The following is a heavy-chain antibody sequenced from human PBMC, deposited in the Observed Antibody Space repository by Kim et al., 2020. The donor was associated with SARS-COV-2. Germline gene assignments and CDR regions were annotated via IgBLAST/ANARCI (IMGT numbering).Heavy chain of an antibody. J-gene: IGHJ5*02. Sequence: ESVKGRITLSRDDSKSIAYLEMNSLKTEDTAVYYCTRGYCGGDSLNWFDPWGQGALVTVSS. D-gene: IGHD2-21*01. V-gene: IGHV3-49*02. CDR3: TRGYCGGDSLNWFDP.